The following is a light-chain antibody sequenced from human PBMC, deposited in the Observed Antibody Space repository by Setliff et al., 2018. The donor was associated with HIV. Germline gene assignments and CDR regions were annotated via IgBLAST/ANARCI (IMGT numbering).Light chain of an antibody. CDR2: DVD. Sequence: QSALTQPPSVSGSPGQSVTISCTGTSSDVGAYNRVSWYQQHPGKPPKLIIYDVDKGPSGVPDRFSGSKSGNTASLTVSGLQAEDEAEYYFCSHAGTFYVFGTGTKVTVL. V-gene: IGLV2-11*01. CDR3: CSHAGTFYV. CDR1: SSDVGAYNR. J-gene: IGLJ1*01.